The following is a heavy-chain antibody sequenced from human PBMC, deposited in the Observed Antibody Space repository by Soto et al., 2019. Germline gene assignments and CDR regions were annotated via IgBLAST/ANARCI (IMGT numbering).Heavy chain of an antibody. CDR1: GASISNDDYF. CDR3: ARGLAYCASGSCYAKWGS. D-gene: IGHD2-21*01. Sequence: SETLSLTCTVSGASISNDDYFWSWIRQPPGKGLEWIGFIYYSGTYYNPSLKSRATISADTSKNHFSLKLTSVTAADTAVYYCARGLAYCASGSCYAKWGSWGQGTLVTVSS. V-gene: IGHV4-30-4*01. J-gene: IGHJ5*02. CDR2: IYYSGT.